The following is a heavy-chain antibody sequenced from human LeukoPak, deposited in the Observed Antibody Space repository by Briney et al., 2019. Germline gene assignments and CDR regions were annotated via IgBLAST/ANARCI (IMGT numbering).Heavy chain of an antibody. CDR2: IYYSGST. Sequence: SETLSLTCTVSGGSISSGGYYWSWIRQHPGKGLEWIGYIYYSGSTYYNPSLKSRVTISVDTSKNQFSLKLSSVTAADTAVYYCARGEPYSAAGRDYWGQGTLVTVSS. V-gene: IGHV4-31*03. J-gene: IGHJ4*02. D-gene: IGHD6-13*01. CDR1: GGSISSGGYY. CDR3: ARGEPYSAAGRDY.